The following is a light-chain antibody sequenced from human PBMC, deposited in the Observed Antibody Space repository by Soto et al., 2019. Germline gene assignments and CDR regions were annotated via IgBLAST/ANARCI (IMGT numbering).Light chain of an antibody. CDR1: QSASSRY. V-gene: IGKV3-20*01. CDR3: QHYGSSRGS. J-gene: IGKJ1*01. Sequence: EIVLTQSPGTLSLSPGERATLTCRASQSASSRYLAWYQQKPGQAPRLLIYGASSRATGIPDRFSGSGSGTDFTLTISRLEPEDLAVYYCQHYGSSRGSFGQGTKVEIK. CDR2: GAS.